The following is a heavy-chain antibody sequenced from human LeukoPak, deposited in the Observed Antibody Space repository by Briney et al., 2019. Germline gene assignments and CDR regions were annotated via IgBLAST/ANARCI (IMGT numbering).Heavy chain of an antibody. CDR1: GGSISSSLYF. V-gene: IGHV4-39*01. Sequence: PSETLSLTCTVSGGSISSSLYFWGWIRQPAGKGLEWIGSIYYSGSTYYNPSLKSRVTISADTSKNQFSLKLSSVTAADTAVYYCARHIDGFDIWGQGTMVTVSS. CDR3: ARHIDGFDI. J-gene: IGHJ3*02. CDR2: IYYSGST.